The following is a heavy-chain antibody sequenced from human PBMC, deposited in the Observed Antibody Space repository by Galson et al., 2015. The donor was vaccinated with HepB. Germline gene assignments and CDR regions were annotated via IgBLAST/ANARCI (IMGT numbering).Heavy chain of an antibody. J-gene: IGHJ4*02. CDR2: ITTSGSTI. Sequence: SLRLSCAASGFSFSDYYMSWIRQAPGKGLEWVSYITTSGSTIFYADSVKGRFTISRDNAKNSLYLQMNSLRVEDTAVYYCARSHTAMTRRPGDIFDYWGQGTLVTVSS. CDR1: GFSFSDYY. CDR3: ARSHTAMTRRPGDIFDY. V-gene: IGHV3-11*01. D-gene: IGHD5-18*01.